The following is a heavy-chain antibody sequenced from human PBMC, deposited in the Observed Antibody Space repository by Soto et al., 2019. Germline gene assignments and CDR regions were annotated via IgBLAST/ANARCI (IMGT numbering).Heavy chain of an antibody. D-gene: IGHD3-16*02. CDR1: GGSVNTDYW. CDR3: ASGVSYRWVY. Sequence: PSETLSLTCAVSGGSVNTDYWWSWVRQPPGKGLEWIGEVHHSGTTTYIKSLTSRLTMPVPKSGNQVSLELPSVAAEATAVYYCASGVSYRWVYWGQGTLVTVGS. V-gene: IGHV4-4*02. CDR2: VHHSGTT. J-gene: IGHJ4*02.